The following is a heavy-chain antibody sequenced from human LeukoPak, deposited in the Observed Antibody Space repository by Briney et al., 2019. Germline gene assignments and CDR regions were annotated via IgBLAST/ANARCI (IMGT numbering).Heavy chain of an antibody. CDR1: GYTFTNFY. CDR2: INPSGGAT. V-gene: IGHV1-46*04. J-gene: IGHJ4*02. CDR3: ARAPFRSAAAADFDY. Sequence: ASVKVSCKASGYTFTNFYIHWVRQAPGQGLGWMGIINPSGGATRYAQKLQGRVTMTRDTSTSTVYMELSGLRSEDTAVYYCARAPFRSAAAADFDYWGQRTLVTVSS. D-gene: IGHD6-13*01.